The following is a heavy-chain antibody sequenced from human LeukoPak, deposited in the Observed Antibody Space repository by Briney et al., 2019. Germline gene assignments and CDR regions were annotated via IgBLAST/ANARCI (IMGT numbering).Heavy chain of an antibody. V-gene: IGHV4-34*01. Sequence: SETLSLTCAVYGGSFSGYYWSWIRQPPGKGLEWIGEINHSGSTNYNPSLKSRVTISVDTSKNQFSLKLSSVTAADTAVYYCARGPPYYDILTGYYNGKYFQHWAGHPGHRLL. CDR1: GGSFSGYY. CDR2: INHSGST. CDR3: ARGPPYYDILTGYYNGKYFQH. J-gene: IGHJ1*01. D-gene: IGHD3-9*01.